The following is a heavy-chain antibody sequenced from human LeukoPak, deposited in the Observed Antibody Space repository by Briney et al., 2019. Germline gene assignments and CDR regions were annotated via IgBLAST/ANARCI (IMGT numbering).Heavy chain of an antibody. CDR2: IYYTGKI. J-gene: IGHJ4*02. CDR3: VRRDTGWNYFDY. V-gene: IGHV4-59*08. D-gene: IGHD6-19*01. CDR1: GGSINSHY. Sequence: ASETLSLTCAVSGGSINSHYWGWIRQPPGKGLQWIGDIYYTGKINYNPSLKSRVTITLDTSKDHLSLNLTSVLAADTAIYYCVRRDTGWNYFDYWGQGILVTVSS.